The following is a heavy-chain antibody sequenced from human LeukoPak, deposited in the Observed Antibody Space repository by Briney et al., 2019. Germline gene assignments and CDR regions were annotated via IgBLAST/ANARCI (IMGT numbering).Heavy chain of an antibody. J-gene: IGHJ4*02. D-gene: IGHD6-13*01. CDR3: ARDGLRAAGTHFDY. V-gene: IGHV3-33*01. Sequence: PGGSLRLSCAASGFTFSSYGMHWVRQAPGKGLEWVAVIWYDGSNKYYVDSVKGRFTISRDNSKNTLYLQMNSLRAEDTAVYYCARDGLRAAGTHFDYWGQGTLVTVSS. CDR1: GFTFSSYG. CDR2: IWYDGSNK.